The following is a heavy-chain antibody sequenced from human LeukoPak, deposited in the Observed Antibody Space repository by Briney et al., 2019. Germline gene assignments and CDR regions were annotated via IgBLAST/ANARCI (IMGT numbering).Heavy chain of an antibody. V-gene: IGHV1-18*01. CDR1: GYTLNTYG. J-gene: IGHJ4*02. D-gene: IGHD6-13*01. CDR2: ISAYNGNT. Sequence: ASVKVSCKASGYTLNTYGITWVRQASGQGLEWMGWISAYNGNTNYAQKLQGRVTMTTDTSTSTAYMELRSLRSDDTAVYYCARVSFSSSWYILVDYWGQGTLVTVSS. CDR3: ARVSFSSSWYILVDY.